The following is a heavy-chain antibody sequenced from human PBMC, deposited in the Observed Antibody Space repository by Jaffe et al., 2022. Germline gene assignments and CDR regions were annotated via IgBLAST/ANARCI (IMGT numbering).Heavy chain of an antibody. V-gene: IGHV4-34*01. CDR2: INHSGST. CDR1: GGSFSGYY. CDR3: ARAQDYIWGSSRFDY. Sequence: QVQLQQWGAGLLKPSETLSLTCAVYGGSFSGYYWSWIRQPPGKGLEWIGEINHSGSTNYNPSLKSRVTISVDTSKNQFSLKLSSVTAADTAVYYCARAQDYIWGSSRFDYWGQGTLVTVSS. D-gene: IGHD3-16*01. J-gene: IGHJ4*02.